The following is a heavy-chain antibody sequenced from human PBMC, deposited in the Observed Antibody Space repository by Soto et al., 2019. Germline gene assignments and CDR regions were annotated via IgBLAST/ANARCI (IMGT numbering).Heavy chain of an antibody. CDR1: GYTFTGYY. CDR2: INPNSGGT. J-gene: IGHJ4*02. D-gene: IGHD1-26*01. V-gene: IGHV1-2*04. Sequence: GASVKVSCKASGYTFTGYYMHCVRQTPGQGLEWMGWINPNSGGTNYAQKFQGWVTMTRDTSISTAYMELSRLRSDDTAVYYCARNGGSYETNFDYWGQGTLVTVSS. CDR3: ARNGGSYETNFDY.